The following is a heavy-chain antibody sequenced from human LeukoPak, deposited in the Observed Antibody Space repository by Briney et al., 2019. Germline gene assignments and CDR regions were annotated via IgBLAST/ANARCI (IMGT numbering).Heavy chain of an antibody. Sequence: GASVKVSCKASGYTFTSYGISWVRQAPGQGLEWMGWISAYNGNTNYAQKLQGRVTMTTDTSTSTAYMELRSLRSDDTAVYYCARVSLRIDYYHYYGMDVWGQGTTVTVSS. D-gene: IGHD3-10*01. V-gene: IGHV1-18*01. CDR2: ISAYNGNT. CDR1: GYTFTSYG. J-gene: IGHJ6*02. CDR3: ARVSLRIDYYHYYGMDV.